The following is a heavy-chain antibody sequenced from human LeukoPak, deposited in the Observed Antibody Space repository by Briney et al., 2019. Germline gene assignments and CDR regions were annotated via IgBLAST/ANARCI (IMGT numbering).Heavy chain of an antibody. CDR1: GLTFSSSW. CDR2: INPDGNKK. D-gene: IGHD6-13*01. J-gene: IGHJ4*02. Sequence: GGSLRLSCAVSGLTFSSSWMDWVRQAPGKGLEWVASINPDGNKKYSADSVKGRFTISRDNSENTLSLQMNSLRGEDTAVYYCARDIVATGGRYFDHWGQGTLVTVSS. V-gene: IGHV3-7*01. CDR3: ARDIVATGGRYFDH.